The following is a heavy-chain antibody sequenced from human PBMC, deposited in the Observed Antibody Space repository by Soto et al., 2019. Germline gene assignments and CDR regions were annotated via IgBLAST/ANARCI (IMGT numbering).Heavy chain of an antibody. CDR3: ARDRSNSPDYFDY. Sequence: SETLSLTCTVSGGSTSSYYWSWIRQPPGEGLEWIGYIYSSGSTSYNPSLKSRLTISIDTSKNQFSLTLTSVSAADTAVYYCARDRSNSPDYFDYWGQGTLVTVSS. J-gene: IGHJ4*02. D-gene: IGHD1-1*01. CDR2: IYSSGST. CDR1: GGSTSSYY. V-gene: IGHV4-30-4*01.